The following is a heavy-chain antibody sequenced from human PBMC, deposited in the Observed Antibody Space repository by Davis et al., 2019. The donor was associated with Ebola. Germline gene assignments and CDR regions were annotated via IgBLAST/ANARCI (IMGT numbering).Heavy chain of an antibody. D-gene: IGHD6-13*01. V-gene: IGHV3-15*01. CDR2: IKSKTDGGTT. Sequence: PGGSLRLSCAASGFTFSNAWMSWVRQAPGKGLEWVGRIKSKTDGGTTDYAAPVKGRFTISRDDSKNTLYLQMNSLKAEDTAVYYCTTVKQQLILSSTWWGQGTLVTVSS. CDR1: GFTFSNAW. J-gene: IGHJ4*02. CDR3: TTVKQQLILSSTW.